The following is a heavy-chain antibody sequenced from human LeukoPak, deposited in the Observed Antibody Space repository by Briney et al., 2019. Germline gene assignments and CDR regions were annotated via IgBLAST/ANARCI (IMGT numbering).Heavy chain of an antibody. CDR3: ARGDRDGHNSDNWFDP. V-gene: IGHV3-23*01. Sequence: GGSLRLSCAASGFAFSTCSMTWVRQAPGKGLEWVSSMSGSGASIYYADSVKGRFTGSRDNSKNTLYLQMNSLRAEDTAVYYCARGDRDGHNSDNWFDPWGQGTLVTVSS. CDR1: GFAFSTCS. J-gene: IGHJ5*02. CDR2: MSGSGASI. D-gene: IGHD5-24*01.